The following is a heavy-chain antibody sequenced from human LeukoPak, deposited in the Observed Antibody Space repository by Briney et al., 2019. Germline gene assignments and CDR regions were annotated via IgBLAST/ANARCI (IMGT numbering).Heavy chain of an antibody. CDR1: GASTFSYY. J-gene: IGHJ6*03. V-gene: IGHV4-4*09. CDR2: FYTSGST. Sequence: APTQSLTCTVSGASTFSYYWCWFRLPPGKGLEWIVYFYTSGSTNYDPSLKSRVTISIDTSNNQFSLKLSSVTAADTAVYYCARHGYYYYMDVWGKGTTVTVSS. CDR3: ARHGYYYYMDV.